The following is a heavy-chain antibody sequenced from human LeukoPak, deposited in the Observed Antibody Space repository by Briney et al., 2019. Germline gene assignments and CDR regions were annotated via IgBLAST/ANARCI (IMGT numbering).Heavy chain of an antibody. V-gene: IGHV1-2*02. J-gene: IGHJ5*02. CDR1: GCTFTGYY. CDR2: INPNSGGT. D-gene: IGHD4/OR15-4a*01. Sequence: ASVKVSCKASGCTFTGYYVHWVRQAPGQGLEWMGWINPNSGGTNYAQKFQGRVTMTRDTSISTAYMELRSLRSDDTAVYYCVRGDYAANWFDPWGQGTLVTVSS. CDR3: VRGDYAANWFDP.